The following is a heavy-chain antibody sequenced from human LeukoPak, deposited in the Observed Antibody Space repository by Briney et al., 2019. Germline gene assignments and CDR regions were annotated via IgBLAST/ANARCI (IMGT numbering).Heavy chain of an antibody. Sequence: ASVKVSCKAFGYTFTGYYMHWVRQAPGQGLEWLGWINPNSGGTNYAQKFQGRVTMTRDTSINSAYMELSRLKSGDAAVYYCARVVIAATGPGYFDYWGQGTLVTVSS. CDR3: ARVVIAATGPGYFDY. D-gene: IGHD6-13*01. J-gene: IGHJ4*02. CDR1: GYTFTGYY. CDR2: INPNSGGT. V-gene: IGHV1-2*02.